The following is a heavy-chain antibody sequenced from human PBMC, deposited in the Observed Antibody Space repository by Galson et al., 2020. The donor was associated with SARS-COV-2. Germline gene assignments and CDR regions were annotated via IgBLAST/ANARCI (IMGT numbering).Heavy chain of an antibody. V-gene: IGHV3-23*01. CDR3: AKDRGNDYGDQLDF. CDR2: ISGGGGST. D-gene: IGHD4-17*01. CDR1: GFTFSRYA. J-gene: IGHJ4*02. Sequence: GGSLRLSCAASGFTFSRYAMAWVRQAPGKGLEWVSGISGGGGSTYYADSVKGRFTISRDISQNTVYLQLSSLSAEYTAVYYCAKDRGNDYGDQLDFWGQGTQVTVSS.